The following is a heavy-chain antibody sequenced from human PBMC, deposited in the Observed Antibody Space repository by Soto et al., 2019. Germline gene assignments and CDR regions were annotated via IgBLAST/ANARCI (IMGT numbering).Heavy chain of an antibody. V-gene: IGHV1-2*04. CDR1: GYTFTGYY. CDR3: ARGWQQLANDNWFDP. J-gene: IGHJ5*02. D-gene: IGHD6-13*01. CDR2: INPNSGGT. Sequence: AASVKVSCKASGYTFTGYYMHWVRQAPGQGLEWMGWINPNSGGTNYAQKFQGWVTMTRDTSISTAYMELSRLRSDDTAVYYCARGWQQLANDNWFDPWGQGTLVTVSS.